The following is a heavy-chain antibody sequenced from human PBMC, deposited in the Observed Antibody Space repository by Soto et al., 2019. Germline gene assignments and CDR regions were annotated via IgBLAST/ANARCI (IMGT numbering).Heavy chain of an antibody. J-gene: IGHJ4*02. V-gene: IGHV6-1*01. CDR1: GDSVSSNSAA. CDR2: TYYRSKWYN. D-gene: IGHD3-22*01. CDR3: ARGGYYDSSGYSRHFDY. Sequence: SPTLSLTCAISGDSVSSNSAAWNWIRQSPSRGLEWLGRTYYRSKWYNDYAVSVKSRITINPDTSKNQFSLQLNSVTPEDTAVYYCARGGYYDSSGYSRHFDYWGQGTLVTVSS.